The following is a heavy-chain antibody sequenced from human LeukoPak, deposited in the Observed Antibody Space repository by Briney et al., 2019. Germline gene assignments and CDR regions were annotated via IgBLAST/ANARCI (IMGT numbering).Heavy chain of an antibody. CDR1: GGSFSGYY. Sequence: SETLSLTCAVYGGSFSGYYWSWIRQPPGKGLEWIGEINHSGSTNYNPSLESRVTISVDTSKNQFSLKLSSVTAADTAVYYCARTPRIVGATIDYWGQGTLVTVSS. V-gene: IGHV4-34*01. CDR2: INHSGST. D-gene: IGHD1-26*01. CDR3: ARTPRIVGATIDY. J-gene: IGHJ4*02.